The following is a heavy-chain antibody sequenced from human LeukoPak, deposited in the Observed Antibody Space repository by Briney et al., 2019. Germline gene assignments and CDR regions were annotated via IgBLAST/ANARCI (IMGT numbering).Heavy chain of an antibody. V-gene: IGHV1-2*02. Sequence: ASVKVSCKPSGYTFTGYYMHWVRQAPGQGVEWMGWINPNTGDTNYAQKFQGRVTMTRDTTISAAFMELTRLTSDDTAVYYCASYPSSSPPFDYWGQGTLVTVSS. D-gene: IGHD6-6*01. CDR2: INPNTGDT. CDR3: ASYPSSSPPFDY. CDR1: GYTFTGYY. J-gene: IGHJ4*02.